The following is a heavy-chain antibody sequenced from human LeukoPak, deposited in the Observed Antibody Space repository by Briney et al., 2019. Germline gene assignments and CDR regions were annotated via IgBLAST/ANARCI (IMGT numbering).Heavy chain of an antibody. CDR1: GFGVSNTY. Sequence: GGSLRLSCAASGFGVSNTYMSWVRQAPGKGLEWVSVIYSGDSGVSTYYADSVEGRFTISRHNSKNTLYLQMSSLRAEDTAVYFCARSAARLRYYYAMDVWGQGTTVTVCS. CDR3: ARSAARLRYYYAMDV. CDR2: IYSGDSGVST. D-gene: IGHD6-6*01. J-gene: IGHJ6*02. V-gene: IGHV3-53*04.